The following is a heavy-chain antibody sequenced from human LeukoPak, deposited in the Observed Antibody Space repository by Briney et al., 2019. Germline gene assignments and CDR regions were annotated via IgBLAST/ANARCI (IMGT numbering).Heavy chain of an antibody. J-gene: IGHJ6*02. CDR3: ARDTSNYYGMDV. CDR2: INPNSGGT. V-gene: IGHV1-2*06. CDR1: GYTFTCYY. Sequence: ASVKVSCKASGYTFTCYYMHWVRQAPGQGLEWMGRINPNSGGTNYAQKFQGRVTMTRDTSISTAYMELSRLRSDDTAVYYCARDTSNYYGMDVWGQGTLVTVSS.